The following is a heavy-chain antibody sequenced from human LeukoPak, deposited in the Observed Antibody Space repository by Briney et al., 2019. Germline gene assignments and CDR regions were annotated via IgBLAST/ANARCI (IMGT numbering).Heavy chain of an antibody. J-gene: IGHJ4*02. D-gene: IGHD1-26*01. CDR1: GYVFSSFG. CDR2: SGAYIGNT. V-gene: IGHV1-18*01. CDR3: ARGVRGSQKLDY. Sequence: ASVKVSCEASGYVFSSFGVCWVRQAPGQGLEWMGWSGAYIGNTNYAQKFQGRLTMTTDASMSIAYMELRSLRSDDTAVYYCARGVRGSQKLDYWGQGTLVTVSS.